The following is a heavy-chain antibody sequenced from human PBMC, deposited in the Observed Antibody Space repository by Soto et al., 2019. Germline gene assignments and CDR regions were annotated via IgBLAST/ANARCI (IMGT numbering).Heavy chain of an antibody. Sequence: QVQLQESGPGLVKPSQTLSLTCTVSGGSISSGDYYWSWIRQPPGKGLEWIGYIYYSGSTYYNPSLESRVNISVDTSKNQFSLKLSSVTAADTAVYYCARVQGGGGAMVHNYWGQGTLVTVSS. V-gene: IGHV4-30-4*01. CDR3: ARVQGGGGAMVHNY. D-gene: IGHD5-18*01. CDR2: IYYSGST. J-gene: IGHJ4*02. CDR1: GGSISSGDYY.